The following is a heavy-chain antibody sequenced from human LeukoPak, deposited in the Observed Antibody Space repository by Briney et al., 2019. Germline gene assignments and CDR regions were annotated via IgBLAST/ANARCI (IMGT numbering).Heavy chain of an antibody. CDR1: GGTFGSYA. V-gene: IGHV1-69*13. Sequence: ASVKVSCKASGGTFGSYAISWVRQAPGQGLEWMGGIIPIFGTANYAQKFQGRVTIAADESTSTAYMELSSLRSDDTAVYYCARGTQWLEFDYWGQGTLVTVSS. CDR3: ARGTQWLEFDY. CDR2: IIPIFGTA. D-gene: IGHD6-19*01. J-gene: IGHJ4*02.